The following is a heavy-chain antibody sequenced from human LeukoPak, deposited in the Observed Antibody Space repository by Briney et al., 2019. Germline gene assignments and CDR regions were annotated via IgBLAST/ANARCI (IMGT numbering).Heavy chain of an antibody. Sequence: GGSLRLSCAASGFTFSSYSMNWVRQAPGKGLEWVSYISSSSSTIYYADSVKGRFTISRDNAKNSLYLQMNSLRAEDTAVYYCARAYSYSGSSYFDYWGQGTLVTVSS. CDR1: GFTFSSYS. CDR2: ISSSSSTI. V-gene: IGHV3-48*04. CDR3: ARAYSYSGSSYFDY. J-gene: IGHJ4*02. D-gene: IGHD1-26*01.